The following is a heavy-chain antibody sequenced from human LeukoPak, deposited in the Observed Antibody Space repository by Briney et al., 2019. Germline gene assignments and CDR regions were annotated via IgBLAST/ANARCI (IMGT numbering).Heavy chain of an antibody. V-gene: IGHV1-2*02. J-gene: IGHJ3*02. Sequence: ASVKVSCKASGFTITGYYMHWVRQAPGQGLEWMAWINPNNDGSVYAQKFQGRVTMTRDTSINTAYMELYRLKSDDTAGYYCARKRGVGVDTNAFDMWGQGTMVTVSS. CDR1: GFTITGYY. D-gene: IGHD1-26*01. CDR3: ARKRGVGVDTNAFDM. CDR2: INPNNDGS.